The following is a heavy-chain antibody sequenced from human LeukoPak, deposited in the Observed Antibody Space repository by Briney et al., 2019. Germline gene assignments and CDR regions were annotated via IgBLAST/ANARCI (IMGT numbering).Heavy chain of an antibody. D-gene: IGHD5-12*01. CDR1: GFTFSSHE. Sequence: GGSLRLSCAASGFTFSSHEMNWVRQAPGKGLEWVSYISTSGSTIYYADSVKGRFTISRDNAKNSLYLQMNSLRAEHTAVYYCARDPDWLRFEGNYFDYWGQGTLVTVSS. CDR2: ISTSGSTI. V-gene: IGHV3-48*03. CDR3: ARDPDWLRFEGNYFDY. J-gene: IGHJ4*02.